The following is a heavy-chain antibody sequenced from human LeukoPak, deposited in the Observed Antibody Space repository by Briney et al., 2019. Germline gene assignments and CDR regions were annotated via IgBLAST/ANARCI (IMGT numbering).Heavy chain of an antibody. CDR1: GFTFSNYG. CDR3: ARDYSGWYVFDY. V-gene: IGHV3-33*01. Sequence: GGSLRLSCAASGFTFSNYGMHWVRQAPGKGLEWVAVMWYDGSNKYYTDSVKGRFTISRDNSKNTLYLQMNSLRAEDTAVYYCARDYSGWYVFDYWGQGTLVAVSP. J-gene: IGHJ4*02. CDR2: MWYDGSNK. D-gene: IGHD6-19*01.